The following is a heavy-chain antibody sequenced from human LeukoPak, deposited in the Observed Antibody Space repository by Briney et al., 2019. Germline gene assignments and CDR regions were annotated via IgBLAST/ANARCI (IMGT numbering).Heavy chain of an antibody. D-gene: IGHD3-10*01. CDR2: ISAYNGNT. V-gene: IGHV1-18*01. Sequence: ASVKVSCKASGYTFTSYGISWVRQAPGQGLEWMGWISAYNGNTNYAQKLQGRVTMTTDTSTSTAYMELRSLRSDDTAVYYCARDQMVRGVIINRNYYYGMDVWGQGTTVTVSS. J-gene: IGHJ6*02. CDR1: GYTFTSYG. CDR3: ARDQMVRGVIINRNYYYGMDV.